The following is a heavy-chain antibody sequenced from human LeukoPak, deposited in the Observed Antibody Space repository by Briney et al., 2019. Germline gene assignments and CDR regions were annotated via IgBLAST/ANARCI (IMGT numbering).Heavy chain of an antibody. Sequence: ASVKVSCKTSGYTFTTYDINWVRQATGQGLEWMGWLNPNSDNTASAQSFQGRLTLTRNTTISTAYMELSSLRSEDTAIYYCGRAGSHDRQTIDFWGQGTLVSVSS. CDR3: GRAGSHDRQTIDF. V-gene: IGHV1-8*01. J-gene: IGHJ4*02. CDR2: LNPNSDNT. D-gene: IGHD1-26*01. CDR1: GYTFTTYD.